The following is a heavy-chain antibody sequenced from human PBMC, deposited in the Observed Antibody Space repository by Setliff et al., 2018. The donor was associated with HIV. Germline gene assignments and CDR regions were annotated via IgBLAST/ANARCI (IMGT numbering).Heavy chain of an antibody. CDR1: GFTFSTYEM. J-gene: IGHJ6*03. Sequence: PGGSLRLSCAASGFTFSTYEMNWVRQPPGKGLEWIGEIYHDGSANYNTSLRSRVTTSVDKSKNQFSLNLTSVTAADTAVYYCARGREVKRDTYYDYFYMDVWSRGTAVTVSS. D-gene: IGHD1-26*01. CDR3: ARGREVKRDTYYDYFYMDV. CDR2: IYHDGSA. V-gene: IGHV4-4*02.